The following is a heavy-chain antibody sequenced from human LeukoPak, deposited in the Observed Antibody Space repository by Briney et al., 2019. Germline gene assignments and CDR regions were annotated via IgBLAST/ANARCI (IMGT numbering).Heavy chain of an antibody. CDR1: GFTFDDYA. CDR3: ARAPIASAFDI. J-gene: IGHJ3*02. CDR2: IYSGGST. Sequence: GGSLRLSCAASGFTFDDYAMHWVRQAPGKGLEWVSVIYSGGSTYYADSVKGRFTISRHNSKNTLYLQMNSLRAEDTAVYYCARAPIASAFDIWGQGTMVTVSS. D-gene: IGHD6-13*01. V-gene: IGHV3-53*04.